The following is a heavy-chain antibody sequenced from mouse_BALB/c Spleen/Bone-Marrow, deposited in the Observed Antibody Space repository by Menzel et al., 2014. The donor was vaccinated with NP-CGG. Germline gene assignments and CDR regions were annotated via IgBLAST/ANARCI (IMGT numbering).Heavy chain of an antibody. CDR2: ISYSGST. D-gene: IGHD3-1*01. Sequence: ESGPSLVKPSRTLSLTCSVTGDSITSGYWNWIRKFPGNKLEYMGYISYSGSTYYNPSLKSRISITRDTSKNLYYLQLNSVTTKDTATYYCARSGSSGYHYYAMDYWGQGTSVTVSS. V-gene: IGHV3-8*02. CDR3: ARSGSSGYHYYAMDY. J-gene: IGHJ4*01. CDR1: GDSITSGY.